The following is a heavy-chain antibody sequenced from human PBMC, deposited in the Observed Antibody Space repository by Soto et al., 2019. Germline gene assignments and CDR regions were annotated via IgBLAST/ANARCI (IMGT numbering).Heavy chain of an antibody. Sequence: GGSLRLSCTASGFTVSSNYMSWVRQAPGKGLEWVSVIYSGGTTYYSDSVKGRFTISRDNSKNTLYLQMNSLRAVDTAVYYCARGGSASGGYYYYVMDVWGQGTTVTVSS. J-gene: IGHJ6*02. V-gene: IGHV3-66*01. CDR2: IYSGGTT. CDR1: GFTVSSNY. CDR3: ARGGSASGGYYYYVMDV. D-gene: IGHD3-16*01.